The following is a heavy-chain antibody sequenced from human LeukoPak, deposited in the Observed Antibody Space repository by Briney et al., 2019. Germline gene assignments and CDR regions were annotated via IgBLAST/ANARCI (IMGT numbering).Heavy chain of an antibody. V-gene: IGHV4-4*02. CDR2: VHLSGAT. J-gene: IGHJ4*02. D-gene: IGHD1-26*01. CDR1: GGSITTTNW. CDR3: TRESGAFSPFGF. Sequence: SETLSLTCAVSGGSITTTNWWSWVRQPPGKGLEWIGEVHLSGATNYNPSLESRVSMSINKSKNHLSLEVTSVTAADAAIYYCTRESGAFSPFGFWGQGTLLT.